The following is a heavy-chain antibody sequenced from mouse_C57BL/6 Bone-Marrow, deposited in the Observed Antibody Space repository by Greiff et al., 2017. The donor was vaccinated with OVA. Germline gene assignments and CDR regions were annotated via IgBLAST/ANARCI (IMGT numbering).Heavy chain of an antibody. CDR1: GYTFTSYW. D-gene: IGHD1-1*01. CDR2: IDPSDSET. Sequence: QVQLQQPGAELVKPGASVKLSCKASGYTFTSYWMHWVKQRPIQGLEWIGNIDPSDSETPYNQKFKDKATLTVDKSSSTAYMQLSSLTSADSAVDYCARASITTVVAPDYWGQGTTLTVSS. CDR3: ARASITTVVAPDY. V-gene: IGHV1-52*01. J-gene: IGHJ2*01.